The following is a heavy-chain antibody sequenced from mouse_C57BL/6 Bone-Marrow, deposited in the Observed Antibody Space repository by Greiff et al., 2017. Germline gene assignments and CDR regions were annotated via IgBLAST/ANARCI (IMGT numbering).Heavy chain of an antibody. CDR2: IYPRSGNT. CDR1: GYTFTSYG. CDR3: ASPPYYGSGYSWFAY. D-gene: IGHD1-1*01. Sequence: VQRVESGAELARPGASVKLSCKASGYTFTSYGISWVKQRTGQGLEWIGDIYPRSGNTYYNEKFKGKATLTADKSSSTAYMELRSLTSEDAADYVSASPPYYGSGYSWFAYWGQGTLVTVSA. V-gene: IGHV1-81*01. J-gene: IGHJ3*01.